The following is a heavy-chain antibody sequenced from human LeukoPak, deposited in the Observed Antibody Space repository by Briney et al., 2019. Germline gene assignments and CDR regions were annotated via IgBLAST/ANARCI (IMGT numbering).Heavy chain of an antibody. CDR3: ARDEYYDSSGYTS. CDR2: ISSSGSTI. V-gene: IGHV3-48*01. Sequence: GGAPRLSFAASGFTLSSYSMTWVRQAPGKGVEGLLYISSSGSTIYYADSAKGRFTISRDNAKNSLYLQMNSLRAEDTAVYYCARDEYYDSSGYTSWGQGTLVTVSS. J-gene: IGHJ4*02. D-gene: IGHD3-22*01. CDR1: GFTLSSYS.